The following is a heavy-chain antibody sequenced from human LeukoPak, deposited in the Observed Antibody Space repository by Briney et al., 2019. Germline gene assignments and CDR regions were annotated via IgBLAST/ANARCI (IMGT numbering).Heavy chain of an antibody. D-gene: IGHD6-13*01. J-gene: IGHJ4*02. Sequence: ASVKVSCKVSGYTLTELSMHWVRQAPGKGLEWMGGFDPEDGETIYAQKFQGRVTMTEDTSTGTAYMELSSLRSEDTAVYYCATTWGYSSSYDYWGQGTLVTVSS. CDR3: ATTWGYSSSYDY. CDR2: FDPEDGET. V-gene: IGHV1-24*01. CDR1: GYTLTELS.